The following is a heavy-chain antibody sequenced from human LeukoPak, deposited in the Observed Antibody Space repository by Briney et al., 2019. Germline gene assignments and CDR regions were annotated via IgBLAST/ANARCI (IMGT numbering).Heavy chain of an antibody. Sequence: GGSLRLSCAASGFTFSGHGMNWVRQAPGKGLEWVSGITGSGATTYYADSVKGRFTISRDNSKNTLYLQMNSLRAEDTAVYYCAKDYNWRQLESWGQGTLVTVSS. CDR1: GFTFSGHG. CDR2: ITGSGATT. CDR3: AKDYNWRQLES. D-gene: IGHD1-1*01. J-gene: IGHJ4*02. V-gene: IGHV3-23*01.